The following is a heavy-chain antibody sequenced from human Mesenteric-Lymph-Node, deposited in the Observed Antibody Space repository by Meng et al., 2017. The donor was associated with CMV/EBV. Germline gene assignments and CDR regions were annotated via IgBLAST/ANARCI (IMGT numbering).Heavy chain of an antibody. D-gene: IGHD2-2*01. Sequence: GSLRLSCAASGFTFSSYAMSWVRQAPGKGLEWVSATSGSGGSTYYADSVKGRFTISRDNSKNTLYLQMNSLRAEDTAVYYCAKGRDCSSTSCYSPYYYYYGMDVWGQGTTVTVSS. CDR3: AKGRDCSSTSCYSPYYYYYGMDV. J-gene: IGHJ6*02. CDR2: TSGSGGST. CDR1: GFTFSSYA. V-gene: IGHV3-23*01.